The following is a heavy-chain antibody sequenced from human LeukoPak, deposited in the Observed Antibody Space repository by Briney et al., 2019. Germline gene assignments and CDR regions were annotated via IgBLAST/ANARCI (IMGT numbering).Heavy chain of an antibody. D-gene: IGHD1-26*01. CDR2: ISGSGGST. Sequence: GGSLRLSCAASGFTFSSYGMNWVRQAPGKGLEWVSAISGSGGSTYYADSVKGRFTISRDNSKNTLYLQMNSLRAEDTAVYHCAKGYSGSYYFIRNWGQGTLVTVSS. V-gene: IGHV3-23*01. CDR1: GFTFSSYG. CDR3: AKGYSGSYYFIRN. J-gene: IGHJ4*02.